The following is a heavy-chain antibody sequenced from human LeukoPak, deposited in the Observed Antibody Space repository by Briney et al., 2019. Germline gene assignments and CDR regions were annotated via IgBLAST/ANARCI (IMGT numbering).Heavy chain of an antibody. D-gene: IGHD6-19*01. V-gene: IGHV3-23*01. Sequence: GGSLRLSCAASGFTFSNYAMRWVCQAPRKGLEWVSGISGSGDSTYYADSVKGRFAISTDNSKNTLYLQMNNLRVEDTAVYYCATFVAVALDYWGQGTLVTVSS. J-gene: IGHJ4*02. CDR2: ISGSGDST. CDR1: GFTFSNYA. CDR3: ATFVAVALDY.